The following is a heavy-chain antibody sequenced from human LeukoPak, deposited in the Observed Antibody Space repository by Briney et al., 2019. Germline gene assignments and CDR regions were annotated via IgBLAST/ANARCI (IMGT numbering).Heavy chain of an antibody. V-gene: IGHV3-53*01. Sequence: GGSLRLSCAASGFTVRTNYMRWVRQAPGKGLEWDSVICCGVNTYYADSVKGRFTISRDNSKSTLYLQMNSLRADDTAVYYCAKGLYGSGSWFAFDYWGQGTLVTVSS. CDR1: GFTVRTNY. CDR3: AKGLYGSGSWFAFDY. CDR2: ICCGVNT. D-gene: IGHD3-10*01. J-gene: IGHJ4*02.